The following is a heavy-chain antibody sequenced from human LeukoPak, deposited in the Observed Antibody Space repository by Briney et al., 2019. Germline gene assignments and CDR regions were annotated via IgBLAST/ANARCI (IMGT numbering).Heavy chain of an antibody. CDR2: IYYSGST. Sequence: SETLSLTCTVSGCTISSYYWNWIRQPPGKGLEWIGYIYYSGSTNYNPSLKSRVTISVDTSNNHFSLILTSLTAADTAVYYCARQTSRGGATDYWGQGTLVTVS. J-gene: IGHJ4*02. V-gene: IGHV4-59*08. CDR3: ARQTSRGGATDY. D-gene: IGHD1-26*01. CDR1: GCTISSYY.